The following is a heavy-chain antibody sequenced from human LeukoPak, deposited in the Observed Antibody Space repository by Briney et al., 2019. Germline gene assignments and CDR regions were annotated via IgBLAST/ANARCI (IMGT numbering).Heavy chain of an antibody. J-gene: IGHJ5*02. D-gene: IGHD2-2*01. CDR3: ARETSWRFDP. V-gene: IGHV3-7*04. Sequence: TGGCLRLSCVASGFTFSPYWMTWVRQAPGKGLEWVAIIKEDVSDRYYVGSVKGRFTISRDNAKNSLYLQMNSLRAENTAVYYCARETSWRFDPWGQGTLVTVSS. CDR2: IKEDVSDR. CDR1: GFTFSPYW.